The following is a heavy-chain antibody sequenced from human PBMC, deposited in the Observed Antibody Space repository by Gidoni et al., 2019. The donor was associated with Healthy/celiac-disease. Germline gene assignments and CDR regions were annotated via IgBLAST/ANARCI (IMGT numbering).Heavy chain of an antibody. V-gene: IGHV3-43*02. J-gene: IGHJ4*02. CDR3: AKDISAVFGLFGYNTMTQGRVSGY. CDR2: ISGDGGST. D-gene: IGHD3-22*01. Sequence: EVQLVESGGGVVQPGGSLRLSCAASGFTFADDAMHWVRQAPGKGLGCVSLISGDGGSTYYADSVKGRFTISRDNSKNSLYLQMNSLRTEDTALYYCAKDISAVFGLFGYNTMTQGRVSGYWGQGTLVTVSS. CDR1: GFTFADDA.